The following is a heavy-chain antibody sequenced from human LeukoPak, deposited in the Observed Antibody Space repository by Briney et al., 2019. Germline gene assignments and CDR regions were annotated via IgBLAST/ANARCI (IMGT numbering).Heavy chain of an antibody. CDR2: ISGSGGST. J-gene: IGHJ3*02. CDR1: GFTFSSYA. V-gene: IGHV3-23*01. D-gene: IGHD3-22*01. CDR3: AKDLDYYDSSGYYNGAFDI. Sequence: PGGSLRLSCAASGFTFSSYAMSWVRQAPGKGLEWVSAISGSGGSTYYADSVKGRFTISRDNSKNTLYLQMNSLRAEDTAVYYCAKDLDYYDSSGYYNGAFDIWGQGTMVTVSS.